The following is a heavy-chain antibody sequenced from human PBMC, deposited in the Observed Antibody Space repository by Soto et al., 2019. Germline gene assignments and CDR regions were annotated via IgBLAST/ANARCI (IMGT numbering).Heavy chain of an antibody. Sequence: EVQLLESGGGLVQPGESLRLSCAASGFSFSTYAMSWVRQAPGKGLEWVSSVTSSGGTTYYADSVKGRFTISRDNSRNMLFLQMNSLRADDTAVYYCPTARAGTYGDLDYFEHWGQGTLVTVSS. CDR3: PTARAGTYGDLDYFEH. D-gene: IGHD4-17*01. CDR1: GFSFSTYA. V-gene: IGHV3-23*01. J-gene: IGHJ1*01. CDR2: VTSSGGTT.